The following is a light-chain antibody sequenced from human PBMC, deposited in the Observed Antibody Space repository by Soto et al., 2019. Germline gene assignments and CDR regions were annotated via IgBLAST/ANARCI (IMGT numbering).Light chain of an antibody. CDR1: SSDVGGHNY. Sequence: QSALTQPRSVSGSPGQSVTISCTGTSSDVGGHNYVSWYQQHPGKAPKLMIYDVTKRAPGVPDRFSGSKSGNTASLTISGLQAEDEADYYCCSYAGTYTYVFGSGTKVTVL. J-gene: IGLJ1*01. CDR2: DVT. CDR3: CSYAGTYTYV. V-gene: IGLV2-11*01.